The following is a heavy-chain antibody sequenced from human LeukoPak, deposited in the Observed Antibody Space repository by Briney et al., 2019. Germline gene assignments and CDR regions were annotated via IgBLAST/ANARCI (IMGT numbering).Heavy chain of an antibody. CDR2: IYTSGST. CDR1: GGSIISYY. CDR3: ARRLAVALFDP. J-gene: IGHJ5*02. D-gene: IGHD6-19*01. Sequence: SETLSVTCTVSGGSIISYYWSWIRQPRGKGLEWIGYIYTSGSTNYNPSLKSRVTISVDTSKNQFSLKLSSVTAADTAVYYCARRLAVALFDPWGQGTLVTVSS. V-gene: IGHV4-4*09.